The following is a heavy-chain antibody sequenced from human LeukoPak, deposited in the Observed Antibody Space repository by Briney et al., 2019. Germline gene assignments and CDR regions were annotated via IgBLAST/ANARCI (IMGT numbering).Heavy chain of an antibody. CDR3: ARDRGGVAVTYDVFDM. CDR2: ISGSGGST. CDR1: GFTFSSYG. Sequence: GGSLRLSCAASGFTFSSYGMSWVRQAPGKGMEWVSAISGSGGSTYYAASVKGRFTISRDNSRNTLYLQLNSLRVEDTAVYYCARDRGGVAVTYDVFDMWGQGTMVTVSS. D-gene: IGHD3-22*01. J-gene: IGHJ3*02. V-gene: IGHV3-23*01.